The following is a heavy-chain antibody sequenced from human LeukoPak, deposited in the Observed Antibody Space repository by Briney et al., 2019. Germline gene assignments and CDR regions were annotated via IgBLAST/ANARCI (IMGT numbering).Heavy chain of an antibody. CDR2: ISGSGGST. CDR3: AKGPPRTYYFDY. J-gene: IGHJ4*02. Sequence: GSLRLSCAASGFTFSSYAISLVRQAPGKGLELVSAISGSGGSTYYADSVKGRFTISRDNSKNTLYLQMNSLRAEDTAVYYCAKGPPRTYYFDYWGQGTLVTVSS. D-gene: IGHD2-2*01. V-gene: IGHV3-23*01. CDR1: GFTFSSYA.